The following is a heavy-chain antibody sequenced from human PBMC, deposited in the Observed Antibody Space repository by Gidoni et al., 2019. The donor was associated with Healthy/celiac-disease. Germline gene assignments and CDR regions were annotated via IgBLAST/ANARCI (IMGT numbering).Heavy chain of an antibody. V-gene: IGHV3-23*01. J-gene: IGHJ1*01. CDR1: GFTFGSYA. D-gene: IGHD2-8*01. Sequence: EVQLLESGGGLVLPGGSLRLSCGAYGFTFGSYAMIWVRQAPGKVLEWVSAISGSGGSTYYADSVKGRFTISRDNSKNTLYLQMNSLRAEDTAVYYCAKSYCTNGVCPFQHWGQGTLVTVSS. CDR2: ISGSGGST. CDR3: AKSYCTNGVCPFQH.